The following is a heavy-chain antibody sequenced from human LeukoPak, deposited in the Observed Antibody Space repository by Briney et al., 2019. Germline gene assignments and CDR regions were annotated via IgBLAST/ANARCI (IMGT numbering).Heavy chain of an antibody. CDR1: GFIFSHHG. D-gene: IGHD1-26*01. V-gene: IGHV3-48*04. CDR2: IRADAVTT. CDR3: ARDEVGATTEFDY. J-gene: IGHJ4*02. Sequence: GGSLRLSCATSGFIFSHHGMNWVRQAPGKGLEWVSGIRADAVTTYYADSVKGRFTISRDNAKNSLYLQMNSLRVEDTAVYYCARDEVGATTEFDYWGQGTLVTVS.